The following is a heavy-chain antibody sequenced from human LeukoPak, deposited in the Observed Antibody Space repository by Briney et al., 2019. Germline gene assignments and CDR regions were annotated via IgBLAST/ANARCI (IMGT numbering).Heavy chain of an antibody. D-gene: IGHD4-11*01. Sequence: ASVKVSCKASGGTFSSYAISWVRQAPGQGLEWMGGIIPIFGTANYAQKFQGRVTITADESTSTAYMELSSLRSEDTAVYYCARDSSPGFMTTTGRYFQHWGQGTLVTVSS. CDR3: ARDSSPGFMTTTGRYFQH. V-gene: IGHV1-69*13. CDR1: GGTFSSYA. CDR2: IIPIFGTA. J-gene: IGHJ1*01.